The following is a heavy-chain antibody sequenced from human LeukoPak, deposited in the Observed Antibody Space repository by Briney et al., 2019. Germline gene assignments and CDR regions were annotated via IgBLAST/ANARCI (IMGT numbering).Heavy chain of an antibody. Sequence: PSQTLPLTCTVSGGSISSSSYYWGWIRQPPGKGPEWIGSIYYSGSTYYNPSLKSRVTISVDTSKNQFSLKLSSVTAADTAVYYCARQVFSYYDFWSGYYATEHNWFDPWGQGTLVTVSS. CDR2: IYYSGST. CDR1: GGSISSSSYY. CDR3: ARQVFSYYDFWSGYYATEHNWFDP. J-gene: IGHJ5*02. D-gene: IGHD3-3*01. V-gene: IGHV4-39*01.